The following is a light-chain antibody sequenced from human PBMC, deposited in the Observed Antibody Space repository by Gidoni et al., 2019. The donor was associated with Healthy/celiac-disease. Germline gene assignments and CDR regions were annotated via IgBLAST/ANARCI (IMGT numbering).Light chain of an antibody. CDR1: QSISSW. Sequence: DIQMTQSPSTLSASVGDRVTITCRASQSISSWLAWYQQKPGKAPKLLIYKASSLESGVPSRFSVSGSGTDFTLTISSLQPYDFATYYCQQYNSYSRTFGQGTKVEIK. CDR2: KAS. CDR3: QQYNSYSRT. V-gene: IGKV1-5*03. J-gene: IGKJ1*01.